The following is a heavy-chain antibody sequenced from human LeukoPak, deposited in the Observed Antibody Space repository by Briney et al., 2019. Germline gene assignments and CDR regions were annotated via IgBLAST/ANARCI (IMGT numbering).Heavy chain of an antibody. CDR1: GFTFSSYA. CDR2: ISYDGSNK. J-gene: IGHJ4*02. V-gene: IGHV3-30-3*01. Sequence: PGGSLRLSCAASGFTFSSYAMHWVRQAPGKGLEWVAVISYDGSNKYYADSVKGRFTISRDNPKNTLYLQMNSLRAEDTAVYYCASPPPHLTMVRGLPNYWGQGTLVTVSS. CDR3: ASPPPHLTMVRGLPNY. D-gene: IGHD3-10*01.